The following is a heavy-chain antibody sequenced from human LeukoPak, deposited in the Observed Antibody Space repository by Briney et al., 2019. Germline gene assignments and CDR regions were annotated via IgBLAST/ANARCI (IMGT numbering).Heavy chain of an antibody. Sequence: GRSLRLSCAASGFTFSSYGMHWVRQAPGKGLEWVAVISYDGSNKYYADSVKGRFTISRDNSKNTLYLQMNSLRAEDTAVYYCAKIQYSSSSSVDYWGQGTLVTVSS. V-gene: IGHV3-30*18. D-gene: IGHD6-6*01. J-gene: IGHJ4*02. CDR1: GFTFSSYG. CDR2: ISYDGSNK. CDR3: AKIQYSSSSSVDY.